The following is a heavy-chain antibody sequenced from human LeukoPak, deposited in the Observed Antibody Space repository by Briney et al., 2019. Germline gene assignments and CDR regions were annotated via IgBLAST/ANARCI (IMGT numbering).Heavy chain of an antibody. V-gene: IGHV4-34*01. D-gene: IGHD6-19*01. CDR2: INHSGST. Sequence: PSETLSLTCAVYGGSFSGYYWSWIRQPPGKGLEWIGEINHSGSTNYNPSLKSRVTISVDTSKNQFSLKLSSVTAADTAVYYCARDRTGIAVEGFDYRGQGTLVTVSS. CDR3: ARDRTGIAVEGFDY. CDR1: GGSFSGYY. J-gene: IGHJ4*02.